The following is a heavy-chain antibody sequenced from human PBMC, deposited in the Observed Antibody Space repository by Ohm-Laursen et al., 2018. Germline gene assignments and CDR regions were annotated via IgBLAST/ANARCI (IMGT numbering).Heavy chain of an antibody. CDR2: ITSDGTST. Sequence: SPRLSCTASGFTVSSNYMSWVRQAPGKGLEWVPRITSDGTSTAYADSVRGRFTISRDTAKNTLYLQMNSLRVEDTAVYYCARNPYDYWGQGTLVTISS. J-gene: IGHJ4*02. CDR1: GFTVSSNY. D-gene: IGHD1-14*01. CDR3: ARNPYDY. V-gene: IGHV3-74*01.